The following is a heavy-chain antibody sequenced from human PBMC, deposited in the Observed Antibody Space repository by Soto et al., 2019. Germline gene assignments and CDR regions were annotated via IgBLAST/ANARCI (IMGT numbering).Heavy chain of an antibody. CDR3: ATSHPIFGVVIPYYYYYGMDV. CDR1: GYTLTELS. V-gene: IGHV1-24*01. CDR2: FDPEDGET. D-gene: IGHD3-3*01. J-gene: IGHJ6*02. Sequence: ASVKVSCKVSGYTLTELSMHWVRQAPGIGLEWMGGFDPEDGETIYAQKFQGRVTMTEDTSTDTAYMELSSLRSEDTAVYYCATSHPIFGVVIPYYYYYGMDVWGQGTTVTVSS.